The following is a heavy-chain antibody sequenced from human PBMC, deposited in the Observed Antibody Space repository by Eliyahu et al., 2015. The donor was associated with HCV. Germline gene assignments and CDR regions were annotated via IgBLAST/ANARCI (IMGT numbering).Heavy chain of an antibody. Sequence: EVQVVESGGGLVQPGGSLRLSCTASGFXLSDYEMSWVRQAPGKGLGWISYISIGGHTISYADSVRGRFTLSRDNAENSLSLHMNNLRAEDTAVYYCARDRLDSGDWFDPWGQGTLVIVSS. CDR1: GFXLSDYE. CDR3: ARDRLDSGDWFDP. D-gene: IGHD3/OR15-3a*01. CDR2: ISIGGHTI. V-gene: IGHV3-48*03. J-gene: IGHJ5*02.